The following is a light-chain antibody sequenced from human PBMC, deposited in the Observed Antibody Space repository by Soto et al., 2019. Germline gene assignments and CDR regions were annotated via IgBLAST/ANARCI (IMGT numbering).Light chain of an antibody. Sequence: DIQMTQSPSTLSASVGDRVTLTCRASQSISSWLAWYQQKPGKAPKLLIYKASSIESGVPSRFSGSGSGTEFPRTISSLQPDDFATYYCQQYNSYSWTFGQGTQVEIK. V-gene: IGKV1-5*03. CDR1: QSISSW. CDR3: QQYNSYSWT. J-gene: IGKJ1*01. CDR2: KAS.